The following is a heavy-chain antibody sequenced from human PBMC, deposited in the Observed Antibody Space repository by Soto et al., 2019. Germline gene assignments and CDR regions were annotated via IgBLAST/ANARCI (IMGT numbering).Heavy chain of an antibody. J-gene: IGHJ4*02. CDR2: INPSGGST. CDR1: GYTFTRHY. V-gene: IGHV1-46*03. CDR3: ARDFVEVPSAHYYFDY. Sequence: QVQLVQSGAEVKKPGASVKLSCKASGYTFTRHYMHWVRQATGHGLEWMGIINPSGGSTSYAQKFQGRITMTRDTSTSTVYVELSSLRSDDTAVYYCARDFVEVPSAHYYFDYWGQGALVTVSS. D-gene: IGHD2-2*01.